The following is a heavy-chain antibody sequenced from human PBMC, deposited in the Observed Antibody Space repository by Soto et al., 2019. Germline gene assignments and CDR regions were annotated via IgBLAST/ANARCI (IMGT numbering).Heavy chain of an antibody. CDR2: IYSSGSS. J-gene: IGHJ6*02. V-gene: IGHV4-4*07. CDR1: GGSISGYY. Sequence: PSETLSLTCTVSGGSISGYYWSWIRQPAGKGLEWIGRIYSSGSSDYNPSLRSRVTMSVDMSKNQFSLKVTSVTAADTAVYYCARVAGDYSNPDGVDVWGQGTTVTVSS. CDR3: ARVAGDYSNPDGVDV. D-gene: IGHD4-4*01.